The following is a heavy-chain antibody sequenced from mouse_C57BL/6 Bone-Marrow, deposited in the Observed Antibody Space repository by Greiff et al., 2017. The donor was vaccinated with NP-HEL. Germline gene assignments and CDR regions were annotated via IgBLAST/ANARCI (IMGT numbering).Heavy chain of an antibody. CDR1: GYTFTEYT. V-gene: IGHV1-62-2*01. J-gene: IGHJ1*03. CDR3: ARHEGGFYYDYDGDWYFDV. CDR2: FYPGSGSI. Sequence: VQLQQSGAELVKPGASVKLSCKASGYTFTEYTIHWVKQRSGQGLEWIGWFYPGSGSIKYNEKFKDKATLTADKSSSTVYMELSRLTSEDSAVYLWARHEGGFYYDYDGDWYFDVWGTGTTVTVSS. D-gene: IGHD2-4*01.